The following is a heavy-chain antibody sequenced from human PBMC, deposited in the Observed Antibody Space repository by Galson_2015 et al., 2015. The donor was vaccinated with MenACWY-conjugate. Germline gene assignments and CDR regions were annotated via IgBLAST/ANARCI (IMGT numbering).Heavy chain of an antibody. D-gene: IGHD3-22*01. CDR3: AKERRDYYSNWFDP. CDR1: GVTLSYDA. Sequence: FLRLSCAGSGVTLSYDAVTWFCQAAGKGLAWVYAISDSGGSTYCADSVKGRVTISRDKSKNTLYLQINSLSADDTAMYYCAKERRDYYSNWFDPWGQGTLVTVPS. J-gene: IGHJ5*02. CDR2: ISDSGGST. V-gene: IGHV3-23*01.